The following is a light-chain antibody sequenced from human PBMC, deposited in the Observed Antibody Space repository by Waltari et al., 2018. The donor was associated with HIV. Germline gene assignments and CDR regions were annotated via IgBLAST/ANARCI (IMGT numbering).Light chain of an antibody. CDR2: HDD. J-gene: IGLJ2*01. Sequence: QSVLTQSPSVSEAPGPRVTIPCSGSNSNIGSPAVTWYRQSPGKPPKLLVYHDDLILSGVSDRLSASKSGTSASLAINDLQSEDESLYYCATWDDGLNALLFGGGTKVTVL. CDR3: ATWDDGLNALL. CDR1: NSNIGSPA. V-gene: IGLV1-36*01.